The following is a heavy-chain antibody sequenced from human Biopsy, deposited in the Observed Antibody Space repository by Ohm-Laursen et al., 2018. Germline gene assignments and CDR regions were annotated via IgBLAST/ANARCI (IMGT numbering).Heavy chain of an antibody. V-gene: IGHV4-31*03. CDR2: ISYNERT. CDR3: VREPKTGTAEAWYFDL. CDR1: GASVKTSGYF. Sequence: TLSLTCSVSGASVKTSGYFWAWIRQCPGKGLEWIGYISYNERTHYNPSLTSRLAISFDTSNNRISLQLMSVSVADTAVYYCVREPKTGTAEAWYFDLWGRGSPVTVPS. D-gene: IGHD3-9*01. J-gene: IGHJ2*01.